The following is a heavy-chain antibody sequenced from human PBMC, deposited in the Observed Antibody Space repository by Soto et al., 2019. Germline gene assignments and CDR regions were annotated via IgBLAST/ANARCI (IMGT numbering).Heavy chain of an antibody. CDR2: INSDGSST. V-gene: IGHV3-74*01. Sequence: PGGSLRLSCAASGFTFSSYWMHWVRQVPGKGLVWVSRINSDGSSTSYADSVKGRFTISRDNAKNTLYLQMNSLRAEDTAVYYCARDVYSSSWYFDYWGQGTLVTVSS. CDR1: GFTFSSYW. CDR3: ARDVYSSSWYFDY. D-gene: IGHD6-13*01. J-gene: IGHJ4*02.